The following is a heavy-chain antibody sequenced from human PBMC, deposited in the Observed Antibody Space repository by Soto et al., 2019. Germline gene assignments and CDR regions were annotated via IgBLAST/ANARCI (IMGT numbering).Heavy chain of an antibody. Sequence: ETLSLTCTVSGGSISSSSYYWGWIRQPPGKGLEWIGSIYYSGNTYYNPSLKSRVTISVDTSNNQFSLKLSSVTAADTAVYYYAGGEEXLWSDYGVDPWGQGTLVTVSS. V-gene: IGHV4-39*07. CDR1: GGSISSSSYY. J-gene: IGHJ5*02. CDR2: IYYSGNT. CDR3: AGGEEXLWSDYGVDP. D-gene: IGHD3-3*01.